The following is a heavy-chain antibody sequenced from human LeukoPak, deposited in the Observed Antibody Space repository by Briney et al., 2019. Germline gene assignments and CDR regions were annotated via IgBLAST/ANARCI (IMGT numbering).Heavy chain of an antibody. CDR1: GFTFSSYW. Sequence: QPGGSLRLSCAASGFTFSSYWMSWVRQAPGKGLEWVANIKQDGSEKYYVDSVKGRFTISRDNAKNSLYLQMNSLRAEDTAVYYCARDRSVVVITDDAFDIWGQGTMVTVSS. J-gene: IGHJ3*02. V-gene: IGHV3-7*01. CDR2: IKQDGSEK. CDR3: ARDRSVVVITDDAFDI. D-gene: IGHD3-22*01.